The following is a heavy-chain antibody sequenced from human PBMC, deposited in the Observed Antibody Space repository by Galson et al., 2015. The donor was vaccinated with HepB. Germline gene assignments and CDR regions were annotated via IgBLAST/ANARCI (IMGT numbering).Heavy chain of an antibody. J-gene: IGHJ6*02. CDR1: GDSVSSNSAV. Sequence: CAISGDSVSSNSAVWNWIRQSPSRGLEWLGRTYYRSKWYKDYALFVKSRKTINADTSRDQISLQLNSMTPEDTAVYYCAYGVDVWGQGTTVTVSS. CDR3: AYGVDV. V-gene: IGHV6-1*01. CDR2: TYYRSKWYK.